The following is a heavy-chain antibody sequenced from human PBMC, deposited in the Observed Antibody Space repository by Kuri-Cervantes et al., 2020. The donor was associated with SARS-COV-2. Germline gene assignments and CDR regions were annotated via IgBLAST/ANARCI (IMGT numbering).Heavy chain of an antibody. Sequence: ASVKVSCKASGYTFTSYYMHWVRQAPGQGLEWMGGFDPEDGETIYAQKFQGRVTMTEDTSTDTAYMELSSLRSEDTAVYYCATDPFCSGGSCYPDRFDPWGQGTLVTVSS. V-gene: IGHV1-24*01. CDR1: GYTFTSYY. CDR3: ATDPFCSGGSCYPDRFDP. J-gene: IGHJ5*02. D-gene: IGHD2-15*01. CDR2: FDPEDGET.